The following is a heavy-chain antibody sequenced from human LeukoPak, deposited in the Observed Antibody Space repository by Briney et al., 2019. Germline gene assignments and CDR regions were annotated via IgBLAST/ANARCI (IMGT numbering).Heavy chain of an antibody. D-gene: IGHD3-10*01. CDR1: GFTFNTYW. CDR2: IKEDGSAK. CDR3: ARYHYGDRALDC. J-gene: IGHJ4*02. V-gene: IGHV3-7*05. Sequence: GGSLRLSCADSGFTFNTYWVAWVSQAPGKGLEWVANIKEDGSAKNYVDSVKGRFTISRDNAKKSLYLQMNSLRAEDTAVYYCARYHYGDRALDCWGQGTLVTVSS.